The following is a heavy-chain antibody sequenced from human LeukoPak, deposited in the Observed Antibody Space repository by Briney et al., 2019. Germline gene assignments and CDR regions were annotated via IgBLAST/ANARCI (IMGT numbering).Heavy chain of an antibody. Sequence: GGSLGLSCTASGFTFSGYEMTWVRQAPGKGLEWMSYISVNGGAMHYADSVRGRFTTSRDDAKNSLYLHMNSLRVEDTAIYYCARKTDRLGAVDRDRYFDLWGRGTLITVSS. CDR2: ISVNGGAM. V-gene: IGHV3-48*03. CDR1: GFTFSGYE. D-gene: IGHD6-13*01. CDR3: ARKTDRLGAVDRDRYFDL. J-gene: IGHJ2*01.